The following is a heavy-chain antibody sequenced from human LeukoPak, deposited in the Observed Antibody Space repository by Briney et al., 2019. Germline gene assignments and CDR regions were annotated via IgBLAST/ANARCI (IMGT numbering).Heavy chain of an antibody. CDR2: ISWNSGSI. D-gene: IGHD1-26*01. CDR1: GFTFDDYA. CDR3: AKAKGRWELRAYYYYMDV. J-gene: IGHJ6*03. V-gene: IGHV3-9*01. Sequence: HAGGSLRLSCAASGFTFDDYAMHWVRQGPGKGLEWVSGISWNSGSIGYADSVKGRFTISRDNSKNTLYLQMNSLRAEDTAVYYCAKAKGRWELRAYYYYMDVWGKGTTVTISS.